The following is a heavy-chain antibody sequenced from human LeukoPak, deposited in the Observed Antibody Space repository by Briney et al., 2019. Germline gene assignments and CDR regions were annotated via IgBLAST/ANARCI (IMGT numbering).Heavy chain of an antibody. J-gene: IGHJ5*02. CDR1: GGSFSGYY. D-gene: IGHD3-3*01. CDR3: ARIFGSKTFDP. Sequence: PSETLSLTCAVYGGSFSGYYWSWIRQPPGKGLEWIGEINHSGSTNYNPSLKSRVTISVDTSKNQFSLKLSSVTAADTAVYYCARIFGSKTFDPWGQGTLVTVSS. V-gene: IGHV4-34*01. CDR2: INHSGST.